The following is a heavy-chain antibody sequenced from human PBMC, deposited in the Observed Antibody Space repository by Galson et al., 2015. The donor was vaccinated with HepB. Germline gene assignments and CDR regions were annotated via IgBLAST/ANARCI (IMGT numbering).Heavy chain of an antibody. CDR2: ISYDGGNK. V-gene: IGHV3-30-3*01. CDR1: GFTFSSYA. D-gene: IGHD3-16*01. CDR3: ARCLGDYLGRFDP. J-gene: IGHJ5*02. Sequence: SLRLSCAASGFTFSSYAMHWVRQAPGKGLEWVAVISYDGGNKYYADSVKGRFTISRDNSKNTLYLQMNSLRAEDTAVYFCARCLGDYLGRFDPWGQGTLVTVSS.